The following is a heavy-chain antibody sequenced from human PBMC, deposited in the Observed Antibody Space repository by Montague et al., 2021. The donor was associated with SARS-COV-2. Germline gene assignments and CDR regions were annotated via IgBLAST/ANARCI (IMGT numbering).Heavy chain of an antibody. CDR3: ARHMSDCSKGICHTYYYYGLDV. V-gene: IGHV4-59*08. J-gene: IGHJ6*02. CDR2: IYYTGGT. Sequence: SETLSLTCTVSGGSISRSYWSWIRQPPGKGLEWIGYIYYTGGTDXXPSLKSRVTISVDTSKNQLSLKLISVTAADTAVYFCARHMSDCSKGICHTYYYYGLDVWGQGTTVTVSS. CDR1: GGSISRSY. D-gene: IGHD2-8*01.